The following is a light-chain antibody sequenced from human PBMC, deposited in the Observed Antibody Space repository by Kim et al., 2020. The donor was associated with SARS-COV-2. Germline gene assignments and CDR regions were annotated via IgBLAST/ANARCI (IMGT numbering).Light chain of an antibody. V-gene: IGLV2-23*02. CDR2: EVS. CDR1: SSDVGSYTL. Sequence: GQSITFACTETSSDVGSYTLVSWYQQHPGKAPKLMIYEVSKRPSGVSNRFSGSKSGNTASLTISGLQAEDEADYYCCSYASSSTFVFGTGTKVTVL. J-gene: IGLJ1*01. CDR3: CSYASSSTFV.